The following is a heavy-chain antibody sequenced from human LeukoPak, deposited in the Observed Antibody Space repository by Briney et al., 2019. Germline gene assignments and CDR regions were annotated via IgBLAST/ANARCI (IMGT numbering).Heavy chain of an antibody. V-gene: IGHV4-30-2*01. CDR2: IYHSGST. D-gene: IGHD3-10*01. CDR1: GGSISSGGYS. Sequence: PSETLSLTCAVSGGSISSGGYSWSWIRQPPGKGLEWIGYIYHSGSTYYNPSLKSRVTISVDRSKNQFSLKLSSVTAADTAVYYCARARGTLVSGFDIWGQGTMVTVSS. J-gene: IGHJ3*02. CDR3: ARARGTLVSGFDI.